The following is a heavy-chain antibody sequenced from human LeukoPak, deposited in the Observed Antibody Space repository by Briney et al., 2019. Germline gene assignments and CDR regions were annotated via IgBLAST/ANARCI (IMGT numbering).Heavy chain of an antibody. Sequence: PGGSLRLSCVASAAFRSNWMSWVRQTPGKGLEWVANIKTDGRETYYVDSVKGRFTISRDNAKNSLYLQMNSLRAEDTAVYYCARDGVTGTTSYFDYWGQGTLVTVSS. CDR2: IKTDGRET. CDR3: ARDGVTGTTSYFDY. CDR1: AAFRSNW. D-gene: IGHD1-20*01. V-gene: IGHV3-7*01. J-gene: IGHJ4*02.